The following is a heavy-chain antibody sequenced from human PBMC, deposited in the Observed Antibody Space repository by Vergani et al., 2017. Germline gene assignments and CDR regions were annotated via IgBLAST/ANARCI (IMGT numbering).Heavy chain of an antibody. D-gene: IGHD3-22*01. Sequence: VHLQESGPGVVKPSQTLSLFCSVSGGSVSVCSQYWTWIRPSAGKRLEWIGHIFTGGSSEYNPSLGDRVTISLDTSKNGFSLKLTSVTSADTSRYFCARGDVDRNGYYLPWDSWGPGTLVAVSS. J-gene: IGHJ5*02. V-gene: IGHV4-61*09. CDR3: ARGDVDRNGYYLPWDS. CDR2: IFTGGSS. CDR1: GGSVSVCSQY.